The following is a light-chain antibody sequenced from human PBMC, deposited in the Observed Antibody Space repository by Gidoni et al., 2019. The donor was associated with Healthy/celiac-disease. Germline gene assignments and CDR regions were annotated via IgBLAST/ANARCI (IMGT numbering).Light chain of an antibody. CDR3: SSYTSSSTLYV. V-gene: IGLV2-14*01. CDR2: DVS. Sequence: QSALTQPASVSGSPGQSITISCTGPSSDVGGYNYVSWYQQHPGKAPKLMIYDVSNRPSGVSNRFSGSKSGNTASLPISGLQAEDEADYYCSSYTSSSTLYVFGTGTKVTVL. J-gene: IGLJ1*01. CDR1: SSDVGGYNY.